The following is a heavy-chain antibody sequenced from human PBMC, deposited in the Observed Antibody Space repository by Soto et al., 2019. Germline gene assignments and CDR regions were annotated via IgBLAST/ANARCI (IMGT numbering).Heavy chain of an antibody. CDR1: GYTFTSYG. CDR3: VRDFRLKPWYFDL. J-gene: IGHJ2*01. Sequence: QVQLVQYGAEVKKPGASVKVSCKASGYTFTSYGISWVRQAPGQGLEWMGWISAYNGNTNYAQKLQGRVTMTTDTSTSRAYRELRSLRSDDTAVYYCVRDFRLKPWYFDLWGRGTLVTVSS. CDR2: ISAYNGNT. V-gene: IGHV1-18*01.